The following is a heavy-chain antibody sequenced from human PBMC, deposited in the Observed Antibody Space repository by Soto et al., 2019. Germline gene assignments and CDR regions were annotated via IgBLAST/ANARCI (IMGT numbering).Heavy chain of an antibody. CDR2: IYTSGTT. Sequence: ETLSLTGTVSGRSMSGYYWSWIRQPAGERLEWIGRIYTSGTTDFNPSLKGRVTMSVDTSKNQFSLKLTSVTAADTALYYCAREDYYETGYYVVWGQGTQVTVSS. CDR3: AREDYYETGYYVV. J-gene: IGHJ4*02. V-gene: IGHV4-4*07. CDR1: GRSMSGYY. D-gene: IGHD3-9*01.